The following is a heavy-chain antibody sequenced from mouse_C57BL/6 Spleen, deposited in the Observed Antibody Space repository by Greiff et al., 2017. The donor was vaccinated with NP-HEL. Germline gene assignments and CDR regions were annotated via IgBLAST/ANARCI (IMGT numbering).Heavy chain of an antibody. CDR3: ARELGQRGDY. J-gene: IGHJ2*01. D-gene: IGHD4-1*01. CDR2: IDPSDSYT. CDR1: GYTFTSYW. V-gene: IGHV1-59*01. Sequence: VQLQQPGAELVRPGTSVKLSCKASGYTFTSYWMHWVKQRPGQGLEWIGVIDPSDSYTNYNQKFKGKATLTVDTSSSTAYMQLNSLTSEDSAVYYYARELGQRGDYWGQGTTLTVSS.